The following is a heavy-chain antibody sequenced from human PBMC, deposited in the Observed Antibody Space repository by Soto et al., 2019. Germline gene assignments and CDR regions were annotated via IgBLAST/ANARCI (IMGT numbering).Heavy chain of an antibody. J-gene: IGHJ6*02. CDR1: GGSISSDGNY. D-gene: IGHD3-10*01. CDR3: ARARMVRGIIYYYGMDV. CDR2: IYYSGST. V-gene: IGHV4-31*01. Sequence: QVQLQESGPGLVKSSQTLSLTCTVSGGSISSDGNYWSWIRQHPGKGMEWIGYIYYSGSTNYNPSLKSAVTMAVDTSKNQFSLKLNSVTAADTAVYYCARARMVRGIIYYYGMDVWGQGTTVTVSS.